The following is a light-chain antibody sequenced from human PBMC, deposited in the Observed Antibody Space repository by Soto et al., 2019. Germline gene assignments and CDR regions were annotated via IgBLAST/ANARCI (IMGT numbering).Light chain of an antibody. J-gene: IGKJ2*01. Sequence: DIVLTQSPGTLSLSPGETATLSCRASQSVRSSYLAWYQQKPGQAPRLLIYGASSRATGIPGRFSSSGSGTDFTLTISRLEPEDFAVYSCQQYGSSPGTFGQGTKLEI. CDR3: QQYGSSPGT. CDR2: GAS. V-gene: IGKV3-20*01. CDR1: QSVRSSY.